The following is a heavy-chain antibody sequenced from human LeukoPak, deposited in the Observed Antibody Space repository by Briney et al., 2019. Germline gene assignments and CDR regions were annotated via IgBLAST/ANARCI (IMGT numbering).Heavy chain of an antibody. CDR2: IIPTFGTA. CDR1: GGTFSSYA. Sequence: ASVKVSCKASGGTFSSYAISWVRQAPGQGLEWMGGIIPTFGTANYAQKFQGRVTITADESTSTAYMELSSLRSEDTAVYYCARERTGTTVVLDYWGQGTLVTVSS. CDR3: ARERTGTTVVLDY. J-gene: IGHJ4*02. D-gene: IGHD1-1*01. V-gene: IGHV1-69*13.